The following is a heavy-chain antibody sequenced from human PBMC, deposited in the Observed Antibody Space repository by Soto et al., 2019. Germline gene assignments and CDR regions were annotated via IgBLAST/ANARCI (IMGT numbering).Heavy chain of an antibody. V-gene: IGHV3-33*01. CDR2: IWYDGSNR. CDR3: AAGDCSGGAGFSLDH. D-gene: IGHD2-15*01. Sequence: XGSLRLSCAASGFTLSSHDMHWVRQAPGKGLEWVAVIWYDGSNRNYADSVKGRFTISRDNSKNMVFLQMNSLRVEDTAVYYCAAGDCSGGAGFSLDHWGQGTMVTVSS. CDR1: GFTLSSHD. J-gene: IGHJ5*02.